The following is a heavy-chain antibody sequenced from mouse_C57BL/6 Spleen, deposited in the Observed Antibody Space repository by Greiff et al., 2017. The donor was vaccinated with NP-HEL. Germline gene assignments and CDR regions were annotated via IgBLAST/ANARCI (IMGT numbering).Heavy chain of an antibody. Sequence: VQLQQSGPGLAKPSQTLSLTCSVTGYSITSDYWNWIRKFPGNKLEYMGYISYSGSTYYNPSLKSRISITRDTSKNQYYLQLNSVTTEDTATYYCARGGFDYYGSSWYFEVWGTGTTVTVSS. CDR1: GYSITSDY. D-gene: IGHD1-1*01. V-gene: IGHV3-8*01. J-gene: IGHJ1*03. CDR2: ISYSGST. CDR3: ARGGFDYYGSSWYFEV.